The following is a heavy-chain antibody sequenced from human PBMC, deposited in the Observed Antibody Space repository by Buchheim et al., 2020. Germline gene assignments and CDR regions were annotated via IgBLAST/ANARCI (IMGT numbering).Heavy chain of an antibody. Sequence: EVQLVESGGGLVQPGGSLRLSCAASGFTYWLTWVRQAPGKGLEWVANINQGGSEKNYVDSVKGRFTISRDNAKNSLYLQVNSLRDEDTAVYYCARGHLGLDVWGQGTT. CDR3: ARGHLGLDV. CDR1: GFTYW. J-gene: IGHJ6*02. V-gene: IGHV3-7*01. CDR2: INQGGSEK.